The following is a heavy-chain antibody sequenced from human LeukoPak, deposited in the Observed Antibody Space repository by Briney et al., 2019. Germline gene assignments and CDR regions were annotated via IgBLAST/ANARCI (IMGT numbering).Heavy chain of an antibody. CDR1: GFTFTTYA. Sequence: GGSLRLSCAASGFTFTTYALSWVRQAPGKGLEWVASLSASGGGTSYADSVRGRFTISRDNAKNTLYLQMNSLRAEDTAVYFCAKRGVVIRVILVGFHKEAYYFDSWGQGVLVTVSS. D-gene: IGHD3-22*01. J-gene: IGHJ4*02. CDR3: AKRGVVIRVILVGFHKEAYYFDS. V-gene: IGHV3-23*01. CDR2: LSASGGGT.